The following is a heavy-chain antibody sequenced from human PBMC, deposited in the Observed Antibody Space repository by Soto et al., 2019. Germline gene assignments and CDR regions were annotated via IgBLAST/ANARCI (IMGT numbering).Heavy chain of an antibody. Sequence: SETLSLTCTVSGGSMIAYYWNWMRQPPGKGLQWIGYTYYSGSTTYNPSLKSRVTISVDSSKNQFSLKLDSVTPADTAVYYCARVRGTAGKRYFDYWGPGTLVAVSS. J-gene: IGHJ4*02. D-gene: IGHD6-13*01. CDR3: ARVRGTAGKRYFDY. CDR1: GGSMIAYY. CDR2: TYYSGST. V-gene: IGHV4-59*01.